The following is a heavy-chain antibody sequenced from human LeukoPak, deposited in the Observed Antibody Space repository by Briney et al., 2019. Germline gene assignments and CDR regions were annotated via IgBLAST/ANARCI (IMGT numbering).Heavy chain of an antibody. V-gene: IGHV4-34*01. Sequence: SETLSLTCAVYGGSFSGYYWSWIRQPPGKGLEWIGEINHSGSTNYNPSLKSRVTISVDTSKNQFSLSLTSVTAADTAVYYCGRHFGGSSGSFYTDYWGQGTLVTVSS. CDR3: GRHFGGSSGSFYTDY. CDR2: INHSGST. J-gene: IGHJ4*02. D-gene: IGHD3-10*01. CDR1: GGSFSGYY.